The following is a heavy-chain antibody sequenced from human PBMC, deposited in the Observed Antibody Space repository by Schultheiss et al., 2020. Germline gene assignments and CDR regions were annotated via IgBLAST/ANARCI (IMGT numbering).Heavy chain of an antibody. CDR2: INQDGSEE. CDR3: AKEGSSSYYFDY. CDR1: RFTLSSYW. D-gene: IGHD6-6*01. Sequence: GGSLRLSCAASRFTLSSYWMSWVRQAPGKGLEWVANINQDGSEEHYVDSVKGRFTISRDNAKNSLYLQMNSLRAEDTAVYYCAKEGSSSYYFDYWGQGTLVTVSS. V-gene: IGHV3-7*01. J-gene: IGHJ4*02.